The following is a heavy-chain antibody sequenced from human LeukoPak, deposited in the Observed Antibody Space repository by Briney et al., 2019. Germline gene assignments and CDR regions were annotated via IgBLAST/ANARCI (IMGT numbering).Heavy chain of an antibody. V-gene: IGHV3-23*01. Sequence: PGGSLRLSCAASGFTFSSYAMSWVRQAPGKGLEWVSAISGSGGSTYYADSVRGRFTISRDDSKNTLYLLMNSLRAEDTAVYYCAKEDTLTTVYFDYWGQGTPVTVSS. D-gene: IGHD4-17*01. CDR1: GFTFSSYA. CDR3: AKEDTLTTVYFDY. J-gene: IGHJ4*02. CDR2: ISGSGGST.